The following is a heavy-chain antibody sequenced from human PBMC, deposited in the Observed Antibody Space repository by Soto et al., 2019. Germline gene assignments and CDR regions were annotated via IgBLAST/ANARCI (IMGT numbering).Heavy chain of an antibody. D-gene: IGHD6-19*01. CDR3: ARATYGSGDLDY. Sequence: SETLSLTCTVSGGSISSYYWSWIRQPPGKGLEWIGYIYYSGSTNYNPSLKSRVTISVDTSKNQFSLKLSSVTAADTAVYYCARATYGSGDLDYWGQGTQVTVSS. J-gene: IGHJ4*02. CDR2: IYYSGST. V-gene: IGHV4-59*01. CDR1: GGSISSYY.